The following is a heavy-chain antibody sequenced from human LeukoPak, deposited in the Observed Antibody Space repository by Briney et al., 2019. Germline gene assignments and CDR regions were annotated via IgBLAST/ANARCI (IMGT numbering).Heavy chain of an antibody. J-gene: IGHJ4*02. CDR1: GYTFTSYG. CDR2: ISTYNGNT. V-gene: IGHV1-18*01. Sequence: GASVKVSCKASGYTFTSYGISWVRQAPGQGLEWMGWISTYNGNTNYAQKLQGRVTMTTDTSTSTAYMELRSLGSDDTAVYYCARDIVVVPAAWEYFDYWGQGTLVTVSS. CDR3: ARDIVVVPAAWEYFDY. D-gene: IGHD2-2*01.